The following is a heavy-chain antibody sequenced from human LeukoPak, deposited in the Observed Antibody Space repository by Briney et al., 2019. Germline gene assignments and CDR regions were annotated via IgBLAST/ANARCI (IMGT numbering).Heavy chain of an antibody. Sequence: GGSLRLCCAASGFTFSDYYMSWIRQAPGKGLEWVSYISSSGSTTYYADSVKGRFTISRDNAKNSLYLQMNSLRAEDTAVYYCARGRVSSSWYNFDYWGQGTLVTVSS. CDR1: GFTFSDYY. CDR3: ARGRVSSSWYNFDY. D-gene: IGHD6-13*01. V-gene: IGHV3-11*01. J-gene: IGHJ4*02. CDR2: ISSSGSTT.